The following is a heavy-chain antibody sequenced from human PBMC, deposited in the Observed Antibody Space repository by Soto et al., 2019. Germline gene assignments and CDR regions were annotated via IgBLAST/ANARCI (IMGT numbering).Heavy chain of an antibody. CDR3: ARDQIVVVPAAQRIYYYGMDV. J-gene: IGHJ6*02. CDR2: ISSSSTI. V-gene: IGHV3-48*02. D-gene: IGHD2-2*01. Sequence: PGGSLRLSCAASGFTFSSYSMNWVRQAPGKGLEWVSYISSSSTIYYADSVKGRFTISRDNAKNSLYLQMNSLRDEDTAVYYCARDQIVVVPAAQRIYYYGMDVWGQGTTVTVSS. CDR1: GFTFSSYS.